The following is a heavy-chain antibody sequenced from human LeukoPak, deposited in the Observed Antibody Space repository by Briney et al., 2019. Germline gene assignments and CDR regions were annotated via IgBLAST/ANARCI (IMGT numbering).Heavy chain of an antibody. V-gene: IGHV1-2*04. Sequence: ASVKVPCKASGYTFTGYYMHWVRQAPGQGLEWMGWINPNSGGTNYAQKFQGWVTMTRDTSISTAYMELSRLRSDDTAVYYCARDYGSGSYLFDYWGQGTLVTVSS. CDR1: GYTFTGYY. D-gene: IGHD3-10*01. CDR3: ARDYGSGSYLFDY. CDR2: INPNSGGT. J-gene: IGHJ4*02.